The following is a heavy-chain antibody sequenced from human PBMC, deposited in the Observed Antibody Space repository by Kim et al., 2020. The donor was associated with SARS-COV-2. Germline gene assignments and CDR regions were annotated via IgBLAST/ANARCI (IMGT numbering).Heavy chain of an antibody. Sequence: NTVKDRFTNSRKKAKNSLYLQMNSLRAEDTAVYYCARDISSWYYYYYMDVWGKGTTVTVSS. D-gene: IGHD6-13*01. V-gene: IGHV3-48*03. J-gene: IGHJ6*03. CDR3: ARDISSWYYYYYMDV.